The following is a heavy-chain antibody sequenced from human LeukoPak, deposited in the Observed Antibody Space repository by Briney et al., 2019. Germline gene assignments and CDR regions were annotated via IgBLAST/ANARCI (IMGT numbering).Heavy chain of an antibody. CDR3: AKVYVPMGRTGTILGAFDI. V-gene: IGHV3-33*06. D-gene: IGHD1-7*01. CDR2: IWYDGSNK. CDR1: GFTFSSYG. Sequence: GGSLRLSCAASGFTFSSYGMHWVRQAPGEGLEWVAVIWYDGSNKYYADSVKGRFTISRDNSKNTLYLQMNSLRAEDTAVYYCAKVYVPMGRTGTILGAFDIWGQGTMVTVSS. J-gene: IGHJ3*02.